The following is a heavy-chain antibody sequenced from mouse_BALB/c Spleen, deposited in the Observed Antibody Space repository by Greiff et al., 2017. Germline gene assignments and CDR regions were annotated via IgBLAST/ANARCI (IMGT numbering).Heavy chain of an antibody. V-gene: IGHV3-2*02. CDR3: ARPKAFYYGSSYDWYFDV. CDR2: ISYSGST. D-gene: IGHD1-1*01. J-gene: IGHJ1*01. Sequence: EVKLQESGPGLVKPSQSLSLTCTVTGYSITSDYAWNWIRQFPGNKLEWMGYISYSGSTSYNPSLKSRISITRDTSKNQFFLQLNSVTTEDTATYYCARPKAFYYGSSYDWYFDVWGAGTTVTVSS. CDR1: GYSITSDYA.